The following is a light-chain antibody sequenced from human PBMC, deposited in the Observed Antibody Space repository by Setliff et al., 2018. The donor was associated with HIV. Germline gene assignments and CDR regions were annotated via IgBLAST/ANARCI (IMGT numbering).Light chain of an antibody. CDR1: SSDVGRYNL. Sequence: ELTQPASVSGSPGQSITISCTGTSSDVGRYNLVSWYQQHPGKAPKLMIYQATKRPSGVSNRFSGSKSGNTASLTISGLQAEDEADYYCCSNTGSNTYVFGTGTKVTVL. V-gene: IGLV2-23*01. CDR3: CSNTGSNTYV. J-gene: IGLJ1*01. CDR2: QAT.